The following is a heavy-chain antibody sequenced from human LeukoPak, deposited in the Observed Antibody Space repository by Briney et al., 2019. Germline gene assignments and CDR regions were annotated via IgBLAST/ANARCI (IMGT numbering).Heavy chain of an antibody. J-gene: IGHJ4*02. D-gene: IGHD1-26*01. CDR3: ASTFSGDYPLIDY. Sequence: ASVKVSCKASEYSFTGYFIHWVRQAPGQGLEWMGRINPKSGDTNYGPKFQARVTLTRDTSISTAYMELSGLRSDDTAVYYCASTFSGDYPLIDYWGQGTLVTVSS. CDR1: EYSFTGYF. CDR2: INPKSGDT. V-gene: IGHV1-2*02.